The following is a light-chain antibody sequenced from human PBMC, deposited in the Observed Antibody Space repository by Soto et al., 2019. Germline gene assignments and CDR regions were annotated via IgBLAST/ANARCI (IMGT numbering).Light chain of an antibody. CDR2: AAS. J-gene: IGKJ4*01. V-gene: IGKV1-9*01. CDR1: QDINSY. CDR3: QHFKDYPLT. Sequence: DIQLTQSPSFLSASGGDRVTITCRASQDINSYLAWYQQKPGQAPKLLIYAASTLQSGVPSRFSGSRSGTQFTLTIRSLQPEDSATYYCQHFKDYPLTVGGGTKVEIK.